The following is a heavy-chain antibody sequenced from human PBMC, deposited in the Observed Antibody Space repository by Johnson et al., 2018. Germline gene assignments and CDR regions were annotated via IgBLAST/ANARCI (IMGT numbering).Heavy chain of an antibody. J-gene: IGHJ1*01. V-gene: IGHV3-49*03. Sequence: VQLVQSGGGLVQPGRSLRLSCTASGFTFGDYAMSWFRQAPGKGLEWVGFIRSKAYGGTTEYAASVKGRFPISRDESKSIAYLQMNSLNTEDTTVYYCTKTCGGDCYYFQHWGQGTLVTVSS. D-gene: IGHD2-21*02. CDR3: TKTCGGDCYYFQH. CDR2: IRSKAYGGTT. CDR1: GFTFGDYA.